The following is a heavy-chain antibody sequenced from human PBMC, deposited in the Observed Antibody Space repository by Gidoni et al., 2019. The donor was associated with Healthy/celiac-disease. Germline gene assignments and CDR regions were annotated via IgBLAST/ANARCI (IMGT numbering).Heavy chain of an antibody. J-gene: IGHJ4*02. CDR1: GCTFSSYA. CDR2: ISGSGGST. D-gene: IGHD2-2*01. V-gene: IGHV3-23*01. CDR3: AKLGGIVVVPAAIGPPDY. Sequence: EVQLLESGGGLVQPGGSLRLPCAASGCTFSSYAMSWVRQAPGKGLEWVSAISGSGGSTYYADSVKGCFTISRDNAKNTLYLQMNSLRAEDTAVYYCAKLGGIVVVPAAIGPPDYWGQGTLVTVSS.